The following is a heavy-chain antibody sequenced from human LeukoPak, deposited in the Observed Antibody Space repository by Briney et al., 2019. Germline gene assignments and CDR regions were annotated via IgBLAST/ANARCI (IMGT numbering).Heavy chain of an antibody. J-gene: IGHJ4*02. CDR1: GGSISSHY. CDR2: VFYSGSI. V-gene: IGHV4-59*11. D-gene: IGHD6-19*01. Sequence: TPSETLSLTCTVSGGSISSHYWSWIRQPPRKGLEWIGYVFYSGSINYNPSLKSRVTISIDASKNQFSLKLSSVTAADTAVYYCARDGDSSGWTRSDYWGQGTLVTVSS. CDR3: ARDGDSSGWTRSDY.